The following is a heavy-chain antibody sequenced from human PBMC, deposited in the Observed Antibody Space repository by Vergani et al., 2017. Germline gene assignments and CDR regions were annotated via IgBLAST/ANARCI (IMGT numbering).Heavy chain of an antibody. V-gene: IGHV4-39*01. CDR1: GDSISTSSYA. D-gene: IGHD2-21*01. Sequence: QMQLQESGPGLVKPSETLSLSCTVSGDSISTSSYAWGWIRQPPGQTLEWIGTVFYGGRTSYNPSLKSRVTLSLVTSKKQISLHLTPVTAADTAIYYCARLISVGRPSSMTAFDHWGQGILVTVSS. J-gene: IGHJ4*02. CDR3: ARLISVGRPSSMTAFDH. CDR2: VFYGGRT.